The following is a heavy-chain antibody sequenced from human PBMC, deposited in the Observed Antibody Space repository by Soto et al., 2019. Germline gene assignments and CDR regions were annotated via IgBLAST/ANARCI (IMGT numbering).Heavy chain of an antibody. V-gene: IGHV3-23*05. J-gene: IGHJ4*02. CDR1: GFAFSNCA. Sequence: EVQLLESGGDLVQPGGSLRLSCAASGFAFSNCAMSWVRQAPGKGLEWVSTIKTSGDTTFYADPVKGRFTTSRDDSKNTLYLQMNSLRAEDTATYYCTKDVTGDIGADFWGQGTPVTDSS. CDR3: TKDVTGDIGADF. D-gene: IGHD2-21*02. CDR2: IKTSGDTT.